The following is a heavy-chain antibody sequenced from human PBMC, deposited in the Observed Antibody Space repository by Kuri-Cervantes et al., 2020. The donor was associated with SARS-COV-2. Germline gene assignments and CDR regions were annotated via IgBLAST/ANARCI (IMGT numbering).Heavy chain of an antibody. V-gene: IGHV3-73*01. CDR1: GFTFSGSA. Sequence: GGTLRLSCAASGFTFSGSAMHWVRQASGKGLEWVGRVRGKANNYATAYAASVKGRFTISRDDSKNMAYLQVNSLKTEDTAVYYCTTLIDYWGQGALVTVSS. J-gene: IGHJ4*02. CDR2: VRGKANNYAT. CDR3: TTLIDY.